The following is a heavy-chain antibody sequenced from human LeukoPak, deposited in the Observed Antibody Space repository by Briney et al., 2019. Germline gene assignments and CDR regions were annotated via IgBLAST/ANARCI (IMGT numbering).Heavy chain of an antibody. V-gene: IGHV1-18*01. CDR2: ISAFNGNT. CDR3: GRDQQQWLPTIADY. Sequence: ASAKVSCKASGYSFTTYGISWVRQAPGQGLEWMGWISAFNGNTNYAQNLQGRVTMTTDTSTSTAYMELRSLRSDDTAVYYCGRDQQQWLPTIADYWGQGTLVSVSS. J-gene: IGHJ4*02. D-gene: IGHD6-19*01. CDR1: GYSFTTYG.